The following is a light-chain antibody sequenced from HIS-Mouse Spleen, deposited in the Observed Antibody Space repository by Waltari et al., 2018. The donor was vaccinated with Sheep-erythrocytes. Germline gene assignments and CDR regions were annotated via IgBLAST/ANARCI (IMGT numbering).Light chain of an antibody. V-gene: IGKV3-20*01. CDR2: GAS. CDR1: QSVSSSY. J-gene: IGKJ3*01. Sequence: EIVLTQSPGTLSLSPGERATLSCRASQSVSSSYLAWYQQKPGQAPSLLIYGASSRATGIPDRCSGSGSGTDFTLTISRLEPEDFAVYYCQQYGSSPFTFGPGTKVDIK. CDR3: QQYGSSPFT.